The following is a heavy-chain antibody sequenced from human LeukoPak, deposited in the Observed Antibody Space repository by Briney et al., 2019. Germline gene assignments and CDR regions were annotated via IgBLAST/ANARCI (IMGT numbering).Heavy chain of an antibody. J-gene: IGHJ4*02. Sequence: SETLSLTCTVSGGSISSYYWSWIRQPAGKGLEWIGRIYTSGSTNYNPSLKSRVTISVDKSKNQFSLKLSSVTAADTAVYYCARVQGQLPNFDYWGQGTLVTVSS. CDR3: ARVQGQLPNFDY. CDR1: GGSISSYY. CDR2: IYTSGST. V-gene: IGHV4-4*07. D-gene: IGHD5-18*01.